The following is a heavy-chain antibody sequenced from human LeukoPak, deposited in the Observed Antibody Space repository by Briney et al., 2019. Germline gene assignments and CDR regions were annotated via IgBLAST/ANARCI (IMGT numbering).Heavy chain of an antibody. Sequence: GGSLKLSCAASGFTFSSYGMHWVRQAPGKGLEWVAVISYDGSNKYYADSVKGRFTISRDNSKNTLYLQMNSLRAEDTAVYYCSKSMLSGYSYGYRMNAFDIWGQGTMVTVSS. CDR1: GFTFSSYG. V-gene: IGHV3-30*18. CDR2: ISYDGSNK. CDR3: SKSMLSGYSYGYRMNAFDI. J-gene: IGHJ3*02. D-gene: IGHD5-18*01.